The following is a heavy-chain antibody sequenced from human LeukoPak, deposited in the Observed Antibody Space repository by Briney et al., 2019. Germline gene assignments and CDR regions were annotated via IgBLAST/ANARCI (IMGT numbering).Heavy chain of an antibody. CDR3: ARSRYSSSWYEESGY. CDR1: GGSISSGSYY. J-gene: IGHJ4*02. D-gene: IGHD6-13*01. V-gene: IGHV4-61*02. CDR2: IYTSGST. Sequence: TLSLTCTVSGGSISSGSYYWSWIRQPAGKGLEWIGRIYTSGSTNYNPSFKSRVTISVDTSKNQFSLKLSSVTAADTAVYYCARSRYSSSWYEESGYWGQGTLVTVSS.